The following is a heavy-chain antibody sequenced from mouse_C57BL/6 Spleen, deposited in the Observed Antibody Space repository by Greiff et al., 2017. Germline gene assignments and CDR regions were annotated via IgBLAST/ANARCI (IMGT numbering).Heavy chain of an antibody. D-gene: IGHD2-4*01. CDR3: ASVSLYYDYDAEYYYAMDY. CDR2: IDPNSGGT. Sequence: QVQLQQSGAELVKPGASVKLSCKASGYTFTSYWMHWVKQRPGRGLEWIGRIDPNSGGTKYNEKFKSKATLTVDKPSSKAYMQLSSLTSEDSAVYYCASVSLYYDYDAEYYYAMDYWGQGTSVTVSS. V-gene: IGHV1-72*01. J-gene: IGHJ4*01. CDR1: GYTFTSYW.